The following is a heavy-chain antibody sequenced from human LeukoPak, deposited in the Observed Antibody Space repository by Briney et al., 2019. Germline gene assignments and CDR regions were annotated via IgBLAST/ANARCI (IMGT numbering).Heavy chain of an antibody. CDR2: INSDGSWT. CDR1: GNYW. Sequence: GGSLRLSCAASGNYWMHCVRQAPGKGLVWVSHINSDGSWTSYADSVKGRFTISKDNAKNTVYLQMNSLRAEDTAVYYCVSFYVTYWGRGTLVTVSS. CDR3: VSFYVTY. J-gene: IGHJ4*02. D-gene: IGHD2/OR15-2a*01. V-gene: IGHV3-74*01.